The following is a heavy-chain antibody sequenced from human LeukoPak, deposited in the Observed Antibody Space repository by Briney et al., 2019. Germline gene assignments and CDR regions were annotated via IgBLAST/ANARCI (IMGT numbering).Heavy chain of an antibody. CDR2: IKSKTDGGTT. CDR3: FATYYDFWGGSKNVDY. D-gene: IGHD3-3*01. J-gene: IGHJ4*02. CDR1: GFTFSRSW. V-gene: IGHV3-15*01. Sequence: GGSLRLSCAASGFTFSRSWMSWVRQAPGKGLEWVGRIKSKTDGGTTDYAAPVKGRFTISRDDSKNTLYLQMNSLKAEDTAVYYCFATYYDFWGGSKNVDYWGQGTLVTVSS.